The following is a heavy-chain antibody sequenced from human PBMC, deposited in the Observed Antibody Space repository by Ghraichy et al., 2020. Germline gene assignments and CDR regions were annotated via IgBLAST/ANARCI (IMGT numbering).Heavy chain of an antibody. CDR2: ITHSGST. J-gene: IGHJ5*02. CDR1: GGSFSGYY. CDR3: ARGRPFVVVPAAVNWIDP. Sequence: SQTLSLTCAVYGGSFSGYYWSWIRQPPGKGLEWIGEITHSGSTNYNPSRKSRVSISVDTSKNQFSLKLSSVSAADTAVYYCARGRPFVVVPAAVNWIDPWDQGTLVTIS. V-gene: IGHV4-34*01. D-gene: IGHD2-2*01.